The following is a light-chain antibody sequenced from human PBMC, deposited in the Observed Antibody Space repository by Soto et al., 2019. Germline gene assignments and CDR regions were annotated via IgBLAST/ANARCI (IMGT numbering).Light chain of an antibody. Sequence: QSVLTQPPSASGTPGQRVTISCSGSSSNLGSYSVNWYQQLPGTAPKLLIYSSNQRPSGAPDRFSGSKSGTSASLAISGLQSEDEADYYCAAWDDSLNGVVFGGGTQLTVL. V-gene: IGLV1-44*01. CDR3: AAWDDSLNGVV. CDR1: SSNLGSYS. J-gene: IGLJ2*01. CDR2: SSN.